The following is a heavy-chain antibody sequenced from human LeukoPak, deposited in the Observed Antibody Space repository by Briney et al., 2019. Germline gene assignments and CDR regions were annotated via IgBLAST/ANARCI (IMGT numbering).Heavy chain of an antibody. V-gene: IGHV5-51*01. J-gene: IGHJ6*03. Sequence: NPGESLKISCKGSGYSFRYYWIGWVRQMPGKGLEWMGIIYPGDSDTRYSPSFQGQVTISVDKSISTAYLQWSSLKASDTAMYYCAREGQLGNHYYYYMDVWGKGTTVTVSS. D-gene: IGHD3-16*01. CDR2: IYPGDSDT. CDR1: GYSFRYYW. CDR3: AREGQLGNHYYYYMDV.